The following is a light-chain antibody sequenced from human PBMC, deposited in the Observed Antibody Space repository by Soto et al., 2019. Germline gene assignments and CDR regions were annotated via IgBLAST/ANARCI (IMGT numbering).Light chain of an antibody. Sequence: EIVMTQSPATLSVSPGERATLSCRASQSVSSNLAWYQQKPGQAPRLLIYGASTRATGIPARFSGSGSGTEFTLTSSSLQSEDFEIYYCQQYNNWWTFGQGTKVEIK. CDR3: QQYNNWWT. J-gene: IGKJ1*01. CDR1: QSVSSN. CDR2: GAS. V-gene: IGKV3-15*01.